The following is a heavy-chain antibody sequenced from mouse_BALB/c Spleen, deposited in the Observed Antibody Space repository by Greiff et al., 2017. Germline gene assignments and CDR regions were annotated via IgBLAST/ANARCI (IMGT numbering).Heavy chain of an antibody. Sequence: EVQRVESGGGLVQPGGSRKLSCAASGFTFSSFGMHWVRQAPAEGLEWVAYISSGSSTIYYADTVKGRFTISRDNPKNTLFLQMTSLRAEDTAMYYCARAGRYGAMDYRGQGTSVTVSS. CDR2: ISSGSSTI. CDR1: GFTFSSFG. D-gene: IGHD2-14*01. CDR3: ARAGRYGAMDY. J-gene: IGHJ4*01. V-gene: IGHV5-17*02.